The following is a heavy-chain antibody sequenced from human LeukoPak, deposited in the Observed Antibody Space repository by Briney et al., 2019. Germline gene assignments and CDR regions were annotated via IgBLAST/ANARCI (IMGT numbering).Heavy chain of an antibody. CDR1: GGSFSGYY. CDR3: ARDAYNNGWYVFDY. V-gene: IGHV4-59*01. Sequence: SETLSLTCAVYGGSFSGYYWSWIRQPPGKGLEWIGYIYHSGSTNYNPSLKSRVTISVDTSKNQFSLTLSSVTAADTAVYYCARDAYNNGWYVFDYWGQGSLVTVSS. CDR2: IYHSGST. D-gene: IGHD6-19*01. J-gene: IGHJ4*02.